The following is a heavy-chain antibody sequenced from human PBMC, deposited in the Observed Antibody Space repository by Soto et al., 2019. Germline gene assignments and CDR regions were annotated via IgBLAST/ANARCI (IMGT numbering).Heavy chain of an antibody. J-gene: IGHJ5*02. CDR1: GYTFSGYY. CDR2: FDPEDGET. D-gene: IGHD5-12*01. CDR3: ATITWIP. V-gene: IGHV1-24*01. Sequence: GASVKVSCKASGYTFSGYYIHWVRQAPGKGLEWMGGFDPEDGETIYAQKFQGRVTMTEDTSTDTAYMELSSLRSEDTAVYYCATITWIPWGQGTLVTVSS.